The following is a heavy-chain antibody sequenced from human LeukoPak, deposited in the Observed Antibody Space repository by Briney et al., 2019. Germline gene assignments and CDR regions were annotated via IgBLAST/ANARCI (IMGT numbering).Heavy chain of an antibody. D-gene: IGHD1-1*01. CDR2: ISYDGSNK. CDR1: GFTFSSYG. CDR3: AKLGTRTTSG. J-gene: IGHJ4*02. Sequence: PGGSLRLSCAASGFTFSSYGMHWVRQAPGKGLEGVAVISYDGSNKYYADSVKGRFTISRDNSKNTLYLQMNSLRAEDTAVYYCAKLGTRTTSGWGQGTLVTVSS. V-gene: IGHV3-30*18.